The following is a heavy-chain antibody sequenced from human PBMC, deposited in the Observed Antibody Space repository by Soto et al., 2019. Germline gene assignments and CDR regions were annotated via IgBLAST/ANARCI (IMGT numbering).Heavy chain of an antibody. CDR1: GYTFAGYY. CDR2: INPNSGGT. J-gene: IGHJ6*02. D-gene: IGHD3-10*01. CDR3: ARVGRSSMVRGVHYYYGMDV. Sequence: GASVKVSCKASGYTFAGYYMHWVRQAPGQGLERMGWINPNSGGTNYAQKFQGRVTMTRDTSISTAYMELSRLRSDDTAVYYCARVGRSSMVRGVHYYYGMDVWGQGTTVTVSS. V-gene: IGHV1-2*02.